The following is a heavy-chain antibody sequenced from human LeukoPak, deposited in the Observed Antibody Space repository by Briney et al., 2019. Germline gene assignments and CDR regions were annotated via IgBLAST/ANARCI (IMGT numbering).Heavy chain of an antibody. CDR1: GYTFTGYY. Sequence: ASVKVSCKASGYTFTGYYMHWVRQAPGQGLEWMGWINPNSGGTNYAQKFQGRVTMTRDTSISTAYMEPSRLGSDDTAVYYCTRDEEDYAFDIRGQGTKITVSS. CDR2: INPNSGGT. V-gene: IGHV1-2*02. CDR3: TRDEEDYAFDI. J-gene: IGHJ3*02.